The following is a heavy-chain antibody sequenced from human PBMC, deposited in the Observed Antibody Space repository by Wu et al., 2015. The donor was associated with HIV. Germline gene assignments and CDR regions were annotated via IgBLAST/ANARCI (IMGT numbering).Heavy chain of an antibody. J-gene: IGHJ6*02. D-gene: IGHD2-2*01. V-gene: IGHV1-69*05. CDR2: IIPIFGTA. CDR3: HSSTSSHGGYYYYGMDV. CDR1: GGTFSSYA. Sequence: QVQLVQSGAEVKKPGSSVKVSCKASGGTFSSYAISWVRQAPGQGLEWMGRIIPIFGTANYAQKFQGRVTITTDESTSTAYMELSSLRSEDTAVYYCHSSTSSHGGYYYYGMDVVGPRDHGHRSP.